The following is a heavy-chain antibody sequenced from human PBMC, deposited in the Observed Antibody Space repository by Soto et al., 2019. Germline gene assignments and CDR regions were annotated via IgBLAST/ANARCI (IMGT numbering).Heavy chain of an antibody. Sequence: PGGSLRLSCSVSGFTFSDHYMDWVRQAPGKGLEWVGHIRNKANSFTTEYAASVRGRFTISRDDSKNSLYLHMNSLKTEDTAVYYCATGSGADYPFDIWGQGTMVTVSS. D-gene: IGHD3-3*01. CDR1: GFTFSDHY. J-gene: IGHJ3*02. CDR3: ATGSGADYPFDI. V-gene: IGHV3-72*01. CDR2: IRNKANSFTT.